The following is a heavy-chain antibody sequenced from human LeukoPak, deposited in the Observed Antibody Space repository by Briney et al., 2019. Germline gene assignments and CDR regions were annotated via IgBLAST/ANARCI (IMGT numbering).Heavy chain of an antibody. CDR3: TRVEKGFWSGFKMDV. CDR1: GFTFRSHS. D-gene: IGHD3-3*01. V-gene: IGHV3-48*01. CDR2: ISGSSGMI. Sequence: GGSLRLSCTASGFTFRSHSMIWVRQAPGKGLEWISYISGSSGMIYYADSVKGRFIISRDNDKNSLYLQMNSLRVVDTAVYFCTRVEKGFWSGFKMDVWGKGTTVAVSS. J-gene: IGHJ6*04.